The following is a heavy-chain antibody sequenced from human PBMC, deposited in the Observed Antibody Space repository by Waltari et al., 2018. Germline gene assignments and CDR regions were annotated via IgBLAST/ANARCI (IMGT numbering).Heavy chain of an antibody. Sequence: EVQLLESGGGLVQPGGSLRLSCAASGFTFSSNAMICVLQAPGKGLEWVSDISGSGGSTYYADSVKGRFTISRDNSKNTLYLQMNSLRAEDTAVYYCAKVEGYSYGYWYFDLWGRGTLVTVSS. D-gene: IGHD5-18*01. CDR1: GFTFSSNA. CDR2: ISGSGGST. CDR3: AKVEGYSYGYWYFDL. J-gene: IGHJ2*01. V-gene: IGHV3-23*01.